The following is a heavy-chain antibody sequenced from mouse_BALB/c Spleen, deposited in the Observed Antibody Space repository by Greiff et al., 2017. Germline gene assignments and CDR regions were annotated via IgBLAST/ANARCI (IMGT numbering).Heavy chain of an antibody. D-gene: IGHD2-1*01. CDR2: IDPSDSET. J-gene: IGHJ2*01. V-gene: IGHV1-69*02. Sequence: QVQLQQPGAELVKPGAPVKLSCKASGYTFTSYWMNWVKQRPGRGLEWIGRIDPSDSETHYNQKFKDKATLTVDKSSSTAYIQLSSLTSEDSAVYYCARGNYYFDYWGQGTTLTVSS. CDR1: GYTFTSYW. CDR3: ARGNYYFDY.